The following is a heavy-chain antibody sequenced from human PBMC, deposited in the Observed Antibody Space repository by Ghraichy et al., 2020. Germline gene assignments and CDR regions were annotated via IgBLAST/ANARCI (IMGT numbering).Heavy chain of an antibody. CDR2: ISGSGGST. CDR3: AKDQRIGMVRGVINDY. V-gene: IGHV3-23*01. J-gene: IGHJ4*02. Sequence: GGSLRLSCAASGFTFSSYAMSWVRQAPGKGLEWVSAISGSGGSTYYADSVKGRFTISRDNSKNTLYLQMNSLRAEDTAVYYCAKDQRIGMVRGVINDYWGQGTLVTVSS. CDR1: GFTFSSYA. D-gene: IGHD3-10*01.